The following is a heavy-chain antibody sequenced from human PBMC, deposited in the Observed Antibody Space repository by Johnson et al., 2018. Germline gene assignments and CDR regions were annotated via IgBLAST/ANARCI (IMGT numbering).Heavy chain of an antibody. CDR2: LSESGGVT. CDR1: GFTFSSYA. D-gene: IGHD1-26*01. Sequence: VQLVESGGGLVQPGGSLRLSCAASGFTFSSYAMSWVRQAPGQGLEWVSALSESGGVTLYADSGKGRFTISRDNSKNTVFLQMSSLRADDTAVYYCAAFLPGSYMAYLQYWGQGTLVTVSS. V-gene: IGHV3-23*04. J-gene: IGHJ1*01. CDR3: AAFLPGSYMAYLQY.